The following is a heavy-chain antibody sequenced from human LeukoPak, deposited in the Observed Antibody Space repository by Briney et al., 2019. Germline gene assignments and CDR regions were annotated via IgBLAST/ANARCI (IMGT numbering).Heavy chain of an antibody. Sequence: PSETLSLTCTVSGGSISSYYWSWIRQPAGKGLEWIGSIYHSGSTYYNPSLKSRVTISVDTSKNQFSLKLSSVTAADTAVYYCARDRGYSSSWYGGRDFDYWGQGTLVTVSS. CDR3: ARDRGYSSSWYGGRDFDY. J-gene: IGHJ4*02. V-gene: IGHV4-4*07. D-gene: IGHD6-13*01. CDR1: GGSISSYY. CDR2: IYHSGST.